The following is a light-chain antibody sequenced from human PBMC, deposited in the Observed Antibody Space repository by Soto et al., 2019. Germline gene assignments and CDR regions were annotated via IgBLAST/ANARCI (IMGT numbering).Light chain of an antibody. CDR3: HQYSNWPPWT. CDR2: DAS. Sequence: DIQMTQSPSTLSASVGDSVTITCRASQSISTWLAWYQQKPGKAPKLLIYDASSLEGGVPSRFSGSGSGTEFTLTISSLQSEDSAVYYCHQYSNWPPWTFGPGTKVDIK. V-gene: IGKV1-5*01. J-gene: IGKJ1*01. CDR1: QSISTW.